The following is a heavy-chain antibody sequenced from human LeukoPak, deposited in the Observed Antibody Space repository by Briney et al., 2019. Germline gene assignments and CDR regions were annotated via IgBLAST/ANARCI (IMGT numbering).Heavy chain of an antibody. D-gene: IGHD5-12*01. CDR1: GYTFTGYY. CDR2: INPNSGGT. J-gene: IGHJ4*02. Sequence: ASVKVSCKASGYTFTGYYMHWVRQAPGQGLEWMGWINPNSGGTNYAQKFQGRVTMTRNTSISTAYMELSSLRSEDTAVYYCARGRRSGYDSPPGDYWGQGTLVTVSS. V-gene: IGHV1-2*02. CDR3: ARGRRSGYDSPPGDY.